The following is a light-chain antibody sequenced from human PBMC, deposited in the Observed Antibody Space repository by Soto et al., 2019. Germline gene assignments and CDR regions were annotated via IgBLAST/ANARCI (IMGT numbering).Light chain of an antibody. Sequence: DIVMTQSPLSLPVTPGEPASISCRSSQSLLHSNGYNYLDWYLQKPGQSPQLLIYLGSNRASGGPDRFSGSGSGTDFTLKISRVEAEDVGVYYFMQALQTPLTFGGGTKVEIK. V-gene: IGKV2-28*01. CDR3: MQALQTPLT. CDR2: LGS. CDR1: QSLLHSNGYNY. J-gene: IGKJ4*01.